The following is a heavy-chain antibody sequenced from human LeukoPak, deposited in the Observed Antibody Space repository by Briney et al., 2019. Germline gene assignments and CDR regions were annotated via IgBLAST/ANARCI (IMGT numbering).Heavy chain of an antibody. Sequence: GGSLRLSCEGSGLNFNGYDISWVRQAPGKGLEWVAVTGGSDDNTHYADSVKGRFTISRVNSANRLFLQMHSLRPDDSARYYCTRDLMTGFSSGWYFAYWGQGTLVTVSS. J-gene: IGHJ4*02. V-gene: IGHV3-23*01. CDR1: GLNFNGYD. CDR2: TGGSDDNT. CDR3: TRDLMTGFSSGWYFAY. D-gene: IGHD6-19*01.